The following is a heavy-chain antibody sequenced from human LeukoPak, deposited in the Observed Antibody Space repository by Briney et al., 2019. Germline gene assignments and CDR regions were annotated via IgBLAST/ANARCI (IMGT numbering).Heavy chain of an antibody. D-gene: IGHD5-18*01. CDR1: GGSISSSSYY. CDR3: ARGTSGYIYALRN. CDR2: IYYSGST. V-gene: IGHV4-39*07. J-gene: IGHJ4*02. Sequence: SETLSLTCTVSGGSISSSSYYWGWIRQPPGKGLEWIGSIYYSGSTYYNPSLKSRVTISVDTSKNQLSLKLSSVTAADTAVYFCARGTSGYIYALRNWGQGALVTVSS.